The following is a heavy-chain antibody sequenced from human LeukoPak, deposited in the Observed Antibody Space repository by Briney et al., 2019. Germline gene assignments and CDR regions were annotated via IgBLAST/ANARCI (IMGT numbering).Heavy chain of an antibody. D-gene: IGHD5-18*01. J-gene: IGHJ4*02. CDR2: IRYDGSNK. V-gene: IGHV3-30*02. Sequence: GGSLRLSCAASGFTFSSYGMHWVRQAPGKGLEWVAFIRYDGSNKYYADSVKGRFTISRDNSKNTLYLQMNSLRAEDTAVYYCAKDPIQLWSRRDRWGFDYWGQGTLVTVSS. CDR1: GFTFSSYG. CDR3: AKDPIQLWSRRDRWGFDY.